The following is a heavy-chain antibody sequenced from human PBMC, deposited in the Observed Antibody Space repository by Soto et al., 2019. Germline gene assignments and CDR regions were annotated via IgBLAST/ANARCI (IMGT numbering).Heavy chain of an antibody. CDR3: AKALTSFGVVTNSFDY. Sequence: EVQLLESGGGLVQPGGSMRLSCAASGFTFSSYAVTWVRQAPGKGLEWVSIISGTGVSILYAASVKGRFNIYRDNSNKTLYLLMHSLTAEDTVVYYCAKALTSFGVVTNSFDYWGLGTLFTVSS. CDR1: GFTFSSYA. CDR2: ISGTGVSI. D-gene: IGHD3-3*01. V-gene: IGHV3-23*01. J-gene: IGHJ4*02.